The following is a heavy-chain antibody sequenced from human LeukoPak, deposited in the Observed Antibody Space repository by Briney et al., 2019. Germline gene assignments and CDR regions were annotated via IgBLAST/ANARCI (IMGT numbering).Heavy chain of an antibody. CDR1: GFTFSSHR. J-gene: IGHJ4*02. Sequence: GGSLRLSCAASGFTFSSHRMSWVRQTPGKGLEWVAHMKEDGSEKYYVDSVKGRFTISRDNAKNSLYLQVNSLRSEDTAVYYCARDEVTYWGQGILVTVSS. CDR2: MKEDGSEK. CDR3: ARDEVTY. V-gene: IGHV3-7*01.